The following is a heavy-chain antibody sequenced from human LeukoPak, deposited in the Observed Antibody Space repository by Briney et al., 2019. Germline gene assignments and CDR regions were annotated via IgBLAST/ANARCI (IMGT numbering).Heavy chain of an antibody. J-gene: IGHJ6*03. CDR2: ISWNSGSI. V-gene: IGHV3-9*01. CDR3: ARDGDGGGYYDILTGYPPDYYYYYMDV. CDR1: GFTFDDYA. D-gene: IGHD3-9*01. Sequence: GRSLRLSCAASGFTFDDYAMHWVRQAPGKGLEWVSDISWNSGSIGYADSVKGRFTISRDNAKNSLYLQMNSLRAEDTAVYYCARDGDGGGYYDILTGYPPDYYYYYMDVWGKGTTVTVSS.